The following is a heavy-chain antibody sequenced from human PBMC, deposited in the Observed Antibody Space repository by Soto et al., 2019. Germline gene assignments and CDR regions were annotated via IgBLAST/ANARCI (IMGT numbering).Heavy chain of an antibody. CDR2: IYYSGST. CDR3: ARDGYSQGLLGMDV. J-gene: IGHJ6*02. D-gene: IGHD5-18*01. CDR1: GGSISSGGYY. V-gene: IGHV4-31*03. Sequence: SETLSLTCTVSGGSISSGGYYWSWIRQHPGKGLEWIGYIYYSGSTYYNPSLKSRVTISVDTSKNQFSLKLSSVTAADTAVYYCARDGYSQGLLGMDVWGQGTTVTVSS.